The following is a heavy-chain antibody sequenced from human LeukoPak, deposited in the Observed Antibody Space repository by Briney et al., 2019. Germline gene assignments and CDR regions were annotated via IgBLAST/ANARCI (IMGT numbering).Heavy chain of an antibody. J-gene: IGHJ4*02. D-gene: IGHD2-2*01. CDR3: ARVGYCSSTSCGYYFDY. Sequence: SVKVSCKASGGTFSSYAISWVRQAPGQGLEWMGGIIPIFGTANYAQKFQGRVTITTDESTSTAYMELSSLRSEDTAVYYCARVGYCSSTSCGYYFDYWGQGTLVTVSS. CDR2: IIPIFGTA. CDR1: GGTFSSYA. V-gene: IGHV1-69*05.